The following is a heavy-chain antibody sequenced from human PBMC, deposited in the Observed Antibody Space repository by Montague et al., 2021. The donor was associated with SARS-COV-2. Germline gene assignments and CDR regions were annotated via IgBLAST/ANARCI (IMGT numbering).Heavy chain of an antibody. CDR1: GASFSTYD. Sequence: SETLSLTCTVYGASFSTYDWNWIRQPPGKGLEWIGVVNSCGSTNYNPSLKIRSTISVDTSNTQFSLRLRSVTAAATAVYYSASGRPTLTRGAPPWLSRVARFDYWGQGTLVTVSS. CDR2: VNSCGST. V-gene: IGHV4-34*01. D-gene: IGHD3-10*01. CDR3: ASGRPTLTRGAPPWLSRVARFDY. J-gene: IGHJ4*02.